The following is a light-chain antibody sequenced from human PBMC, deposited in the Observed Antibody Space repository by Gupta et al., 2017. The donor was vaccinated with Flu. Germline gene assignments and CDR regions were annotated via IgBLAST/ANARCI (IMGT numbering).Light chain of an antibody. J-gene: IGLJ2*01. V-gene: IGLV3-19*01. Sequence: SSELTQDPAVSVALGQTVRITCQGDSLRNSYANWYQQQPGQAPFLVIYAKNIRPSGSPDRFSGSSSGNTASLTITGAQAEDEADYYCNSRDNTDNHQVVFGGGTKLTGL. CDR3: NSRDNTDNHQVV. CDR1: SLRNSY. CDR2: AKN.